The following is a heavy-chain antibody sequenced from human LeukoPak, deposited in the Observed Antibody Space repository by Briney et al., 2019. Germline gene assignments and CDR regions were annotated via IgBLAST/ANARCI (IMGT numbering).Heavy chain of an antibody. V-gene: IGHV4-39*07. J-gene: IGHJ4*02. CDR3: ARVGRDSSGYTPDY. D-gene: IGHD3-22*01. CDR1: GGSISSSSYY. CDR2: IYYSGST. Sequence: SETLSLTCTVSGGSISSSSYYWGWIRQPPGKGLEWIGSIYYSGSTYYNPSLKSRVTISVDTSKNQFSLKLSSVTAADTAEYYCARVGRDSSGYTPDYWGQGTLVTVSS.